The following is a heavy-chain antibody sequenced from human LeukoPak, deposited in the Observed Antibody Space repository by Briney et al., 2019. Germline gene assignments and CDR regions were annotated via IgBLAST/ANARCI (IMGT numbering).Heavy chain of an antibody. V-gene: IGHV4-34*01. CDR3: ARENNYFDY. CDR2: INHSGST. CDR1: GGSFSGYY. Sequence: SETLSLTCAVYGGSFSGYYWSWIRQPPGKGLEWIGEINHSGSTNYNPSLKSRVTISVDTSKNQFSLKLNSVTAADTAVYYCARENNYFDYWGQGTLVTVSS. J-gene: IGHJ4*02.